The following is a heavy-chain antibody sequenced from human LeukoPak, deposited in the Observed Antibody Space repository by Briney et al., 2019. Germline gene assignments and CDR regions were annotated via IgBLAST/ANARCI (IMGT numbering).Heavy chain of an antibody. V-gene: IGHV4-4*07. CDR3: ARDAGKRVAVAVRGYFDL. D-gene: IGHD6-19*01. CDR1: GGSISSYY. J-gene: IGHJ2*01. CDR2: IYTSGST. Sequence: SETLSLTCTVSGGSISSYYWSWIRQPAGKGLEWIGRIYTSGSTNYNPSLKSRVTMSVDTSKNQFSLKLSSVTAADTAAYYCARDAGKRVAVAVRGYFDLWGRGTLVTVSS.